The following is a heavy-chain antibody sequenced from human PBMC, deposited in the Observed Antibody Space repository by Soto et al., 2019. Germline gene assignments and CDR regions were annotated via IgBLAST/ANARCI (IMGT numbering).Heavy chain of an antibody. J-gene: IGHJ4*02. CDR2: ISSSGSTI. Sequence: QVQLVESGGGLVKXGXSLXXSXXASXFTXSXXYMSXIRQAPGKGLEWVSYISSSGSTIYYADSVKGRFTISRDNAKNSLYLQMNSLRAEDTAVYYCARDGPIQKQVYWGQGTLVTVSS. V-gene: IGHV3-11*01. CDR3: ARDGPIQKQVY. CDR1: XFTXSXXY. D-gene: IGHD4-4*01.